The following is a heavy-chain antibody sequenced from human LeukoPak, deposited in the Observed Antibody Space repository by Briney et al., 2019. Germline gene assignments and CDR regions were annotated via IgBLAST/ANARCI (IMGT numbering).Heavy chain of an antibody. J-gene: IGHJ5*02. CDR1: GFTFSSYG. Sequence: GGSLRLSCAASGFTFSSYGMHWVRQAPGKGLEWVAVISYDGSNKYYADSVKGRFTISRDNSKNTLYLQMNSLRAEDTAVYYCARGWSMVRGDWFDPWGQGTLVTVSS. D-gene: IGHD3-10*01. CDR3: ARGWSMVRGDWFDP. V-gene: IGHV3-30*03. CDR2: ISYDGSNK.